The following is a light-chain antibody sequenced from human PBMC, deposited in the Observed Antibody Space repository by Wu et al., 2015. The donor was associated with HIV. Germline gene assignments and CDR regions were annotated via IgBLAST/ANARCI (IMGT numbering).Light chain of an antibody. J-gene: IGKJ4*01. CDR2: GAS. V-gene: IGKV3-20*01. CDR3: QQYNNWPPG. CDR1: QSITSTY. Sequence: EIVLTQSPGSLSLSPGERVTLSCRASQSITSTYLAWYQHKPGQAPRLLIYGASSRATGVPDRFSGSGSGTEFTLTISSMQSEDFAVYYCQQYNNWPPGFGGGTKVEIK.